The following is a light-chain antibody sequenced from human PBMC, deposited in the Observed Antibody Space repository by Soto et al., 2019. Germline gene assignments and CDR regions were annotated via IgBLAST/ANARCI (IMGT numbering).Light chain of an antibody. CDR1: QSVSSSY. V-gene: IGKV3-20*01. CDR3: QQYNNWRIT. CDR2: GAS. J-gene: IGKJ5*01. Sequence: EIVLTQSPGTLSLSPGERATLSCRASQSVSSSYLAWYQQKPGQAPRLLVYGASSRATGIPDRFSGSGSGTEFTLTISSLQSEDFAVYYCQQYNNWRITFGQGTRLEI.